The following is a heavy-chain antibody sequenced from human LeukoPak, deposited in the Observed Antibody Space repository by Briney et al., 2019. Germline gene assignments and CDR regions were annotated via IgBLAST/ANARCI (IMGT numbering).Heavy chain of an antibody. Sequence: GGALRLSCAASGCTFSGSAMHGVGQASGRGVEWVGRIRSKAKSYATAYAASVQGRFTISRDDSKNTAYLQMNSLNTEDTAVYYCTRLKGGSYYDCWGQGTLVTVSS. CDR1: GCTFSGSA. CDR3: TRLKGGSYYDC. J-gene: IGHJ4*02. V-gene: IGHV3-73*01. D-gene: IGHD3-16*01. CDR2: IRSKAKSYAT.